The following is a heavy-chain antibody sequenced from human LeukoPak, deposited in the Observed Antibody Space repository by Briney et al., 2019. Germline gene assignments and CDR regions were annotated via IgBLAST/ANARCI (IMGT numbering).Heavy chain of an antibody. CDR1: GFTFSSYA. CDR3: AKRYGSWSYGYFDY. V-gene: IGHV3-23*01. CDR2: ISGSGGSP. J-gene: IGHJ4*02. Sequence: PGGSLRLSCAASGFTFSSYAMSRVREAPGKGLEWVSAISGSGGSPYYADSVKGLFTISRDNSKNTLYLQMNSLRAEDTAVYYCAKRYGSWSYGYFDYWGQGTLVTVSS. D-gene: IGHD3-10*01.